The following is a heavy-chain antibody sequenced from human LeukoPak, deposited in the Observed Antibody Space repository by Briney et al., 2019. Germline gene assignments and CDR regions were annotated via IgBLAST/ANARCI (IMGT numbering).Heavy chain of an antibody. CDR2: IYTSGST. D-gene: IGHD2-21*02. V-gene: IGHV4-4*07. CDR1: GGSISSYY. CDR3: ARDGCGGDCYSNTYYFDY. Sequence: SETLSLTCTVSGGSISSYYWSWIRQPAGKGLEWIGRIYTSGSTNYNPSLKSRVTMSVDTSKNQFSLKLSSVTAADTAVYYCARDGCGGDCYSNTYYFDYWGQGTLVIVSS. J-gene: IGHJ4*02.